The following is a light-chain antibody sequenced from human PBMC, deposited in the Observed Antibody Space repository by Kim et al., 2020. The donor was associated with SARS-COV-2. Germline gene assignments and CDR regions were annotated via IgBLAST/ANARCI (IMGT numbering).Light chain of an antibody. Sequence: PGERATLPCRASQRIGTSLAWYQQRPGQAPRLLVYDASNRATGVPDRFSGSGSGTDFTLTISGLEPEDFSTYYCQQRDSWPPAVTFGGGTKVDIK. CDR3: QQRDSWPPAVT. CDR2: DAS. J-gene: IGKJ4*01. CDR1: QRIGTS. V-gene: IGKV3-11*01.